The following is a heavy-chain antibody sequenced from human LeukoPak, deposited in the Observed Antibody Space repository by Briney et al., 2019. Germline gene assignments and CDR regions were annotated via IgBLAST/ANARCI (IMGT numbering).Heavy chain of an antibody. Sequence: PGGSLRLSCAASGFTLSSYWMSWVRQAPGKGLEWVANIKQDGSEKYYVESVKGRFTISRDNAKNSLYLQMNSLRDEDTALFYCVRYGDDDTPGLNWGQGTLVTVSS. CDR3: VRYGDDDTPGLN. D-gene: IGHD4-17*01. CDR1: GFTLSSYW. V-gene: IGHV3-7*04. J-gene: IGHJ4*02. CDR2: IKQDGSEK.